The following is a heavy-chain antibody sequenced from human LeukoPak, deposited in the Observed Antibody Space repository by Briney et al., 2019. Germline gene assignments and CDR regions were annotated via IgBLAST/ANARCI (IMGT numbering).Heavy chain of an antibody. V-gene: IGHV3-23*01. Sequence: PGGSLRLSCVASGFTFTDYAMSWVRQAPGKGLDWVSSMGGDGFNTHYADSVKGRFSISRDTSTNTLYLEMNSLRADGSALYYCAKDNFGLVPYCFDSWGQGTLVTVSS. J-gene: IGHJ4*02. D-gene: IGHD2-21*01. CDR1: GFTFTDYA. CDR2: MGGDGFNT. CDR3: AKDNFGLVPYCFDS.